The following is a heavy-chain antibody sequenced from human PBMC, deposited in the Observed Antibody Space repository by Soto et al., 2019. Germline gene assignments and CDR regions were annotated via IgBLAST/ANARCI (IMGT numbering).Heavy chain of an antibody. CDR1: GYTFTSYG. CDR2: ISAYNGNT. CDR3: ANLAVAGTIGYYYYGMDV. D-gene: IGHD6-19*01. Sequence: ASVKVSCKASGYTFTSYGISWVRQAPGQGLEWMGWISAYNGNTNYAQKLQGRVTMTTDTSTSTAYMELRSLRSDDTAVYYCANLAVAGTIGYYYYGMDVWGQGTTVTVSS. V-gene: IGHV1-18*01. J-gene: IGHJ6*02.